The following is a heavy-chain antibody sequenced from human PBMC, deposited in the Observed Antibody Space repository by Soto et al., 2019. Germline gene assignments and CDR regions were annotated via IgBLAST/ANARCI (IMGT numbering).Heavy chain of an antibody. D-gene: IGHD5-12*01. CDR1: GGSFSGYY. CDR3: ARGGMATIQLRKYYYYGMDV. V-gene: IGHV4-34*01. CDR2: INHSGST. Sequence: QVQLQQWGAGLLKPSETLSLTFAVYGGSFSGYYWSWIRQPPGKGLEWIGEINHSGSTNYNPSLKSRVTISVDTSKNQFSLKLSSVTAADTAVYYCARGGMATIQLRKYYYYGMDVWGQGTTVTVSS. J-gene: IGHJ6*02.